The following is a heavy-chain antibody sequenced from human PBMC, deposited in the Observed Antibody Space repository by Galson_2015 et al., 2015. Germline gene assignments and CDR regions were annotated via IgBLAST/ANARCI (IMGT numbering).Heavy chain of an antibody. CDR1: GFTFSSYW. V-gene: IGHV3-7*01. Sequence: SLRLSCAASGFTFSSYWMSWVRQASGKGLEWVANIKQDGSEKYYVDSVKGRFTISRDNAKNSLYLQMNSLRAEDTAVYYCARDYGSGSYYKDAYYFDYWGQGTLVTVSS. D-gene: IGHD3-10*01. CDR2: IKQDGSEK. CDR3: ARDYGSGSYYKDAYYFDY. J-gene: IGHJ4*02.